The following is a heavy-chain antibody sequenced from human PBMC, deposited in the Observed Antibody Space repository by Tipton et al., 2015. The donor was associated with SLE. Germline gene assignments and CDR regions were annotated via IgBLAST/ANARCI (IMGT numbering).Heavy chain of an antibody. CDR3: ARDAYGDSTVLLDY. CDR2: IRADGSYT. D-gene: IGHD4-17*01. CDR1: GFTFDGYS. J-gene: IGHJ4*02. V-gene: IGHV3-43*01. Sequence: GSLRLSCAASGFTFDGYSMHWVRQPPGKGLEWVSLIRADGSYTYYADSVKGRFTISRDNSKNTLYLQMNNLRPEDTAVYYCARDAYGDSTVLLDYWGQGTLVTVSS.